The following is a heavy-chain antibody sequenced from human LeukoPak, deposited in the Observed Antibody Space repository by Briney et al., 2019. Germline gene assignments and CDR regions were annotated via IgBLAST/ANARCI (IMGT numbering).Heavy chain of an antibody. CDR3: ARDQSVWNYYGSGSGRNDAFDI. V-gene: IGHV3-7*01. CDR1: GFTFSSYW. D-gene: IGHD3-10*01. CDR2: IKQDGSEK. Sequence: PGGSLRLSCAASGFTFSSYWMSWVRQAPGKGLEWVANIKQDGSEKYYVDSVKGRFTISRDNAKNSLYLQMNSLRAEDTAVYYCARDQSVWNYYGSGSGRNDAFDIWGQGTMVTVSS. J-gene: IGHJ3*02.